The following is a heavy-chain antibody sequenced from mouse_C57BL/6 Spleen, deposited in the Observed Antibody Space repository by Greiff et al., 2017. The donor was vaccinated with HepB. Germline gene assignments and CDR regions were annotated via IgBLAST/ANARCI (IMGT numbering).Heavy chain of an antibody. CDR3: ARHFGCDEDWFAY. J-gene: IGHJ3*01. Sequence: EVKVVESGGDLVKPGGSLKLSCAASGFTFSSYGMSWVRQTPDKRLEWVATISSGGSYTYYPDSVKGRFTISRDNAKNTLYLQMSSLKSEDTAMYYCARHFGCDEDWFAYWGQGTLVTVSA. V-gene: IGHV5-6*01. CDR2: ISSGGSYT. D-gene: IGHD2-2*01. CDR1: GFTFSSYG.